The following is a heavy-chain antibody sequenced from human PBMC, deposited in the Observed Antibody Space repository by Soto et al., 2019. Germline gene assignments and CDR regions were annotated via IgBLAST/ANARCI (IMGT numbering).Heavy chain of an antibody. CDR1: GGTFSSYA. CDR2: IIPIFGTA. Sequence: QVQLVQSGAEVKKPGSSVKVSCKASGGTFSSYAISWVRQAPGQGLEWMGGIIPIFGTANYAQKFQGRVTITADESTSTAYMELSSLRSEDTAVYYCAGRTISANEGVLEMATIAFDYWGQGTLVTVSS. D-gene: IGHD5-12*01. V-gene: IGHV1-69*12. CDR3: AGRTISANEGVLEMATIAFDY. J-gene: IGHJ4*02.